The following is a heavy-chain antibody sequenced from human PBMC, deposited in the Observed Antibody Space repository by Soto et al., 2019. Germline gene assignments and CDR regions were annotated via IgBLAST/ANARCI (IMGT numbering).Heavy chain of an antibody. CDR2: FRSKANGYST. CDR3: LADPNWFDR. Sequence: PGGSLRLSCAASGFTFSDSAIHWVRQASGKGLEWVGRFRSKANGYSTAYAASMKGRFTISRDNSKNMVFLQMTSLRVEDTALYYCLADPNWFDRWGQGTMVTVSS. J-gene: IGHJ5*02. CDR1: GFTFSDSA. V-gene: IGHV3-73*01.